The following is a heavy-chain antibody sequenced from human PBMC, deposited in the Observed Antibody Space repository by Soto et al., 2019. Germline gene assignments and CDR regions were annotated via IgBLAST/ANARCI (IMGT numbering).Heavy chain of an antibody. J-gene: IGHJ5*02. CDR1: GGSFSGYY. CDR2: INHSGST. Sequence: SETLSLTCAVYGGSFSGYYWSWIRQPPGKGPEWIGEINHSGSTNYNPSLKSRVTISVDTSKNQFSLKLSCGTAAATAVSYCARLRGPPLTYNNNWFDPWGQGTLVTVSS. CDR3: ARLRGPPLTYNNNWFDP. V-gene: IGHV4-34*01. D-gene: IGHD3-9*01.